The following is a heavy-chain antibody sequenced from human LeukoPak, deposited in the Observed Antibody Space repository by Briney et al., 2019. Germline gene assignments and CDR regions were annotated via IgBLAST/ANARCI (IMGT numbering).Heavy chain of an antibody. J-gene: IGHJ4*02. Sequence: GGSLRLSCVASGFTFSNAWMTWVRQAPGKGLEWVSSISASSSYIYYADSVKGRFTISRDNAMNSLCLQMNSLTADDTAVYYCARAEYFDYWGQGALLTVSS. CDR1: GFTFSNAW. V-gene: IGHV3-21*01. CDR2: ISASSSYI. CDR3: ARAEYFDY.